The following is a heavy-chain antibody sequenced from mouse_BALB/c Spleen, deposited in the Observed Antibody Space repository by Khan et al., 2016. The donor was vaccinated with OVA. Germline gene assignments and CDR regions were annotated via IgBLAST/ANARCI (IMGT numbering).Heavy chain of an antibody. Sequence: QVQLKESGPGLVQHSQNLSITCTVSGFSLINYGVHWVRPSPGKALEWLGVIWSGGSTDYNAAFISRLSITKDNSKSQIFFKMNSQQADHTAIYYCARNGVFHYHGYGGMDYWGQGTSVTVSA. J-gene: IGHJ4*01. CDR2: IWSGGST. D-gene: IGHD1-2*01. V-gene: IGHV2-2*01. CDR3: ARNGVFHYHGYGGMDY. CDR1: GFSLINYG.